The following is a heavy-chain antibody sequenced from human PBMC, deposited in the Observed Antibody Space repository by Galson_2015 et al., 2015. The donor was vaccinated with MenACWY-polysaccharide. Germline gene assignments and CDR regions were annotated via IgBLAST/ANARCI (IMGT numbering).Heavy chain of an antibody. CDR2: IYYTGNT. J-gene: IGHJ4*02. CDR1: GGSINTGGYY. CDR3: ARVDSSGWYDY. Sequence: TLSLTCTVSGGSINTGGYYWSWIRPHPGKGLEWIGYIYYTGNTYYNPSLQSRVTISVDTSKNQFSLKLTSVTAADTAVFYCARVDSSGWYDYWGQGTLVTVSS. V-gene: IGHV4-31*03. D-gene: IGHD6-19*01.